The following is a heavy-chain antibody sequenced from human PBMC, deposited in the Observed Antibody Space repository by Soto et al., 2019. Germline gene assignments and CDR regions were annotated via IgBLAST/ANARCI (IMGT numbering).Heavy chain of an antibody. D-gene: IGHD3-22*01. CDR2: IIPIFGTA. V-gene: IGHV1-69*01. J-gene: IGHJ4*02. Sequence: QVQLVQSGAEVKKPGSSVKVSCKASGGTFSSYAISWVRQAPGQGLEWMGGIIPIFGTANYAQKFQGRVTITADESTSAAYMELSSLRSEDTAVYYCASPSVGYDSSGGPFDYWGQGTLVTVSS. CDR1: GGTFSSYA. CDR3: ASPSVGYDSSGGPFDY.